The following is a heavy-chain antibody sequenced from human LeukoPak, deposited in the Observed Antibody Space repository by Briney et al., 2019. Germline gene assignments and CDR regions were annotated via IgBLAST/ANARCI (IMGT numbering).Heavy chain of an antibody. Sequence: SVKVSCKASGGTFSSYAISWVRQAPGQGLEWMGGIIPIFGTANYAQKFQGRVTITADESTSTAYMELSSLRSEDTAVYYCARAVYYYDSSGYYYDYWGQGTLVTVPS. CDR1: GGTFSSYA. D-gene: IGHD3-22*01. J-gene: IGHJ4*02. CDR2: IIPIFGTA. CDR3: ARAVYYYDSSGYYYDY. V-gene: IGHV1-69*13.